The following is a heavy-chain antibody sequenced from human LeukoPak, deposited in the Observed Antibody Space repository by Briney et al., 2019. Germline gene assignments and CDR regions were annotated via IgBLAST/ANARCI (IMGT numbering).Heavy chain of an antibody. CDR1: GFTFSTHW. J-gene: IGHJ2*01. D-gene: IGHD5-24*01. V-gene: IGHV3-74*01. Sequence: GGSLRLSCAASGFTFSTHWMHWARQAPGKGLEWVSRMNSDGSSSSYADSVKGRFTISRDSAKNTLYLQMNSLRAEDTAVYYCARGGDGSNIYWYFDLWGRGTLVTVSS. CDR3: ARGGDGSNIYWYFDL. CDR2: MNSDGSSS.